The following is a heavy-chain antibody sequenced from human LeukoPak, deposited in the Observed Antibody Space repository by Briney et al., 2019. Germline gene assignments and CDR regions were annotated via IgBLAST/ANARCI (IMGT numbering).Heavy chain of an antibody. CDR2: ISSSSSYI. CDR3: AKGSGYYVDAWFDP. J-gene: IGHJ5*02. CDR1: GFTFSSYS. Sequence: GGSLRLSCAASGFTFSSYSMNWVRQAPGKGLEWVSSISSSSSYIYYADSVKGRFTISRDNAKNSLYLQMNSLRAEDTAVYYCAKGSGYYVDAWFDPWGQGTLVTVSS. V-gene: IGHV3-21*01. D-gene: IGHD3-22*01.